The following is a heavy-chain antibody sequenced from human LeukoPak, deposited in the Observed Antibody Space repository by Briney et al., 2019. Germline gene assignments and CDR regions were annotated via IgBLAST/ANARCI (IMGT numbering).Heavy chain of an antibody. V-gene: IGHV1-69*13. D-gene: IGHD1-26*01. CDR1: GGTFSSYA. CDR3: ARAEYSGSYYYYMDV. J-gene: IGHJ6*03. Sequence: SVKVSCKASGGTFSSYAISWVRQAPGQGLEWMGGISPIFDTANYAQKFQGRVTITADESTSTAYMELSSLRSEDTAVYYCARAEYSGSYYYYMDVWGKGTTVTISS. CDR2: ISPIFDTA.